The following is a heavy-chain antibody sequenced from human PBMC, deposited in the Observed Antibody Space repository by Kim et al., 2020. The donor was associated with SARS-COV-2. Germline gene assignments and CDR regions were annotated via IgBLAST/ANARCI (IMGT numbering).Heavy chain of an antibody. CDR1: GDNSTTYA. V-gene: IGHV1-69*13. CDR3: ARARRTFYFYAIDV. J-gene: IGHJ6*02. Sequence: SVKVSCKAFGDNSTTYAMNWVRQAPGQGLEWMGGIIPFYKKANYAQKFLGRVAITADESSNTISLDLSSLRFEDTAVYYCARARRTFYFYAIDVWGQGT. CDR2: IIPFYKKA.